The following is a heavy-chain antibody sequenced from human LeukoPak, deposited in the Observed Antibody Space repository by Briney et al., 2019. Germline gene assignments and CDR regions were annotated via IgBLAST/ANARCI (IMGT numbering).Heavy chain of an antibody. V-gene: IGHV3-53*01. D-gene: IGHD2-15*01. CDR1: GFTVSSNY. CDR2: IYSGGST. Sequence: GGSLRLSCAASGFTVSSNYMSWVRQAPGEGLEWVSVIYSGGSTYYADSVKGRFTISRDNSKNTLYLQMNSLRAEDTAVYYCARGVGAAIDAFDIWGQGTMVTVSS. CDR3: ARGVGAAIDAFDI. J-gene: IGHJ3*02.